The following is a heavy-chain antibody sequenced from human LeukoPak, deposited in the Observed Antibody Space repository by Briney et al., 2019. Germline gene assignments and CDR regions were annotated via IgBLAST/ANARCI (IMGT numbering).Heavy chain of an antibody. D-gene: IGHD5-24*01. J-gene: IGHJ3*02. CDR3: ARGGRGEEMATINAFDI. CDR2: IIPIFGTA. V-gene: IGHV1-69*05. Sequence: ASVKASCKASGGTFSSYAISWVRQAPGQGLEWMGRIIPIFGTANYAQKFQGRVTITTDESTSTAYMELSSLRSEDTAVYYCARGGRGEEMATINAFDIWGQGTMVTVSS. CDR1: GGTFSSYA.